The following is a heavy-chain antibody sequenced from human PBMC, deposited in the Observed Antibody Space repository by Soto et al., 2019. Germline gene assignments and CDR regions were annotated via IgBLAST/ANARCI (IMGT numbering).Heavy chain of an antibody. CDR1: GGSISSGDYY. CDR2: IYYSGST. J-gene: IGHJ6*02. Sequence: SETLSLSCTVSGGSISSGDYYWSWIRQHTGKGLEWIGYIYYSGSTYYNPSLKSRVTISVDTSKNQFSLKLSCVTAADTAVYNCALQCSCSYSYCYPIDFCPQGSTLPVSS. V-gene: IGHV4-30-4*01. CDR3: ALQCSCSYSYCYPIDF. D-gene: IGHD2-2*01.